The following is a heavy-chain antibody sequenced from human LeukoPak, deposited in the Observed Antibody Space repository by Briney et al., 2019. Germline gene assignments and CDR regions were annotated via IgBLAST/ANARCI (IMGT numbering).Heavy chain of an antibody. D-gene: IGHD6-13*01. J-gene: IGHJ1*01. CDR2: INHSGST. CDR1: GGSISSSNYY. Sequence: SETLSLTCTVSGGSISSSNYYWGWIRQPPGKGLEWIGEINHSGSTNYNPSLKSRVTISVDTSKNQSSLKLSSVTAVDTAVYYCARVRQQLAQPNPDRRGGKYFQHWGQGTLVTVSS. CDR3: ARVRQQLAQPNPDRRGGKYFQH. V-gene: IGHV4-39*07.